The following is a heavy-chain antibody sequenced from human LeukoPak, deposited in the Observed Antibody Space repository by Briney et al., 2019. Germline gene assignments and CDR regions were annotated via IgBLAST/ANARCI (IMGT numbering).Heavy chain of an antibody. CDR2: ISGSSGSI. V-gene: IGHV3-23*01. J-gene: IGHJ3*02. D-gene: IGHD6-13*01. CDR3: AKVLSPGIAAVNDFDI. CDR1: GFTFSNYW. Sequence: GGSLRLSCAASGFTFSNYWMSWVRQAPGKGLEWVSLISGSSGSIYYADSVKGRFTISRDNFKNTLYLEMNSLRSLHTAIYFCAKVLSPGIAAVNDFDIWGQGTLVTVSS.